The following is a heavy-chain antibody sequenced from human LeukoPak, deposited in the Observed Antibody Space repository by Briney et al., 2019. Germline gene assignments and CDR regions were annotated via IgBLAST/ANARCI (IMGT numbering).Heavy chain of an antibody. CDR1: GYTFTGYY. CDR3: ARGDSSDYSLIDY. CDR2: INPNSGGT. V-gene: IGHV1-2*02. J-gene: IGHJ4*02. D-gene: IGHD3-22*01. Sequence: VASVKVSCKASGYTFTGYYMHWVRQAPGQGLEWMGWINPNSGGTNYAQKLQGRVTMTRDTSISTAYMELSRLRSDDTAVYYCARGDSSDYSLIDYWGQGTLVTVSS.